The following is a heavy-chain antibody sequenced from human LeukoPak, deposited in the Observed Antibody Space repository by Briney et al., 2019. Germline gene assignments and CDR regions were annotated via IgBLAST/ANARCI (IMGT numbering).Heavy chain of an antibody. D-gene: IGHD4-17*01. J-gene: IGHJ4*02. CDR3: ASNGYYSVDY. V-gene: IGHV4-59*12. Sequence: SETLSLTCTVSGGSISSYYWSWIRQPPGEGLEWIGYIHHSGSSNYSPSLKSRVTMSVDTSKNQFSLRLTSVTAADTAVYYCASNGYYSVDYWGQGTLVTVSS. CDR1: GGSISSYY. CDR2: IHHSGSS.